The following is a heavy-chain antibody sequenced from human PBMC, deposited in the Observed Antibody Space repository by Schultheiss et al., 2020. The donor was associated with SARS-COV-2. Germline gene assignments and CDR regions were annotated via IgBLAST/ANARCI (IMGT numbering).Heavy chain of an antibody. CDR2: ISGSGGST. V-gene: IGHV3-23*01. CDR1: GFTFSSYA. Sequence: GGSLRLSCAASGFTFSSYAMSWVRQAPGKGLEWVSAISGSGGSTYYADSVKGRFTISRDNSKNTLYLQMNSLRAEDTAVYYCARVSRVDTAMVGFDYWGQGTLVTVSS. CDR3: ARVSRVDTAMVGFDY. D-gene: IGHD5-18*01. J-gene: IGHJ4*02.